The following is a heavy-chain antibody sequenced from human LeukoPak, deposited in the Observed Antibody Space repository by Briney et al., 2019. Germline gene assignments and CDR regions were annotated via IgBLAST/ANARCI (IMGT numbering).Heavy chain of an antibody. V-gene: IGHV4-39*07. CDR3: ARGPSIYSGSYGGAFDI. D-gene: IGHD1-26*01. J-gene: IGHJ3*02. Sequence: SETLSLTCTVSGGSISSSSYYWGWIRQPPGKGLEWIGSIYYSGSTYYNPSLKSRVTISVDTSKNQFSLKLSSVTAADMAVYYCARGPSIYSGSYGGAFDIWGQGTMVTVSS. CDR1: GGSISSSSYY. CDR2: IYYSGST.